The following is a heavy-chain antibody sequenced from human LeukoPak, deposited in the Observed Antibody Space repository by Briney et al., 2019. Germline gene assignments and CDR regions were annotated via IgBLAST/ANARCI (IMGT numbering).Heavy chain of an antibody. J-gene: IGHJ6*02. CDR2: SVSEIDGGTT. D-gene: IGHD1-7*01. CDR1: GFTFNYAW. CDR3: TTDEDWNYARKDV. Sequence: GGSLRLSCAASGFTFNYAWMSWVRQVPGKGLEWVGQSVSEIDGGTTDYAAPVRGRFTISRDDSKSTLYLQMNSLKIEDTAVYYCTTDEDWNYARKDVWGQGATVIVSS. V-gene: IGHV3-15*04.